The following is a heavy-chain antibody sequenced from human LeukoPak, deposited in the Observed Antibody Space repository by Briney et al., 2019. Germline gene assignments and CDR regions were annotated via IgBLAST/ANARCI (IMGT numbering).Heavy chain of an antibody. Sequence: GGSLRLSCAASGFTFSNYWMTWVRQAPGKGLEWVGNIKKDGSEKYYVESLKGRFTISRDNVKNSLYLQMNSLRAEDTAVYYCARDLQDGVPTGYWGQGTLVIVS. CDR2: IKKDGSEK. CDR3: ARDLQDGVPTGY. CDR1: GFTFSNYW. V-gene: IGHV3-7*01. J-gene: IGHJ4*02. D-gene: IGHD4-17*01.